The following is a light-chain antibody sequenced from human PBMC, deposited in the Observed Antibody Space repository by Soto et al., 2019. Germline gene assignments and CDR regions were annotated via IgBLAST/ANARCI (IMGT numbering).Light chain of an antibody. J-gene: IGKJ1*01. CDR3: QHFGGSLWT. Sequence: DIVLTQSPGTLSLSPGERASLSCRASQSVSSTYLAWYQQKPGQAPRLLIYGASSRATGIPDRFSGSGSGTDFTLTISRLEPEDFAVYYCQHFGGSLWTFGQGTKVEI. V-gene: IGKV3-20*01. CDR2: GAS. CDR1: QSVSSTY.